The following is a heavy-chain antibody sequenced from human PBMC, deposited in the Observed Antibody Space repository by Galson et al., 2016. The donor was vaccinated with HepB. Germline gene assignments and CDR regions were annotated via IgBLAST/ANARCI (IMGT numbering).Heavy chain of an antibody. J-gene: IGHJ4*02. CDR1: GYRFFTYG. Sequence: SVKVSCKASGYRFFTYGISRVRQAPGQGLEWLGWISANSGNTIYAQKVQDRVTMTRDTSASTVYMDLRSLRSDDTAVYYCARDVQFRFDYWGQGTLVTVSS. CDR3: ARDVQFRFDY. D-gene: IGHD4-11*01. CDR2: ISANSGNT. V-gene: IGHV1-18*04.